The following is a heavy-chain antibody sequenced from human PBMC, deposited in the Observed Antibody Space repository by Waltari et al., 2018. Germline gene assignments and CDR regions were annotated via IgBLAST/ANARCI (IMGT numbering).Heavy chain of an antibody. Sequence: QVQLQQWGAGLLKPSETLSLTCAVYGGSFSGYYWSWIRQPPGKGLEWIGEINHSGSNNYNPSLKSRVTISVDTSKNQFSLKLSSVTAADTAVYYCARAIAARRLNWFDPWGQGTLVTVSS. CDR2: INHSGSN. D-gene: IGHD6-25*01. V-gene: IGHV4-34*01. J-gene: IGHJ5*02. CDR3: ARAIAARRLNWFDP. CDR1: GGSFSGYY.